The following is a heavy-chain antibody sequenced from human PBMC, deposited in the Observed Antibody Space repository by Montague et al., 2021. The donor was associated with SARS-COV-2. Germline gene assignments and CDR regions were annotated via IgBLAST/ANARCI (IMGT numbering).Heavy chain of an antibody. D-gene: IGHD5-12*01. V-gene: IGHV4-59*11. CDR1: GGSMSDHY. CDR3: AGDRGRFWHFDL. Sequence: SETLSLTCTVSGGSMSDHYWAWIRQPPGKGLEWIGYIYYSGSTKYNPSYKSRVTMLVDTSKRQMSLRLNSVTAADTAVYYCAGDRGRFWHFDLWGRGTLVTVSS. J-gene: IGHJ2*01. CDR2: IYYSGST.